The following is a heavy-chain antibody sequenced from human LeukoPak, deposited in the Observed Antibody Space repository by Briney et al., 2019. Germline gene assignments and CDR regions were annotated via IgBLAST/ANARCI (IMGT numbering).Heavy chain of an antibody. Sequence: ASVKVSCKASGYTFTGYYMHWVRQAPGQGLEWMGWINPNSGGTNYAQKFQGRVTMTRDTSISTAYMELSRLRSDDTAVYYCARGPQGSSSGWNSEYFQHWGQGTPVTVSS. CDR3: ARGPQGSSSGWNSEYFQH. J-gene: IGHJ1*01. D-gene: IGHD6-19*01. CDR1: GYTFTGYY. CDR2: INPNSGGT. V-gene: IGHV1-2*02.